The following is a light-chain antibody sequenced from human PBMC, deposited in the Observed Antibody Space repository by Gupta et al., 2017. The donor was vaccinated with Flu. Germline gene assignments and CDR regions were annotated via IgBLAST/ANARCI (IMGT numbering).Light chain of an antibody. CDR2: AAS. CDR1: QGVKDD. CDR3: LQHNTYPWT. J-gene: IGKJ1*01. Sequence: DIQMTQSPSSLSASVGDRITITCRASQGVKDDVCWYQQKPGKAPRRLIYAASSFQRGVPARFSGSGSGTEFTLTISSLQPEDFATYYCLQHNTYPWTSGQGTKVDMK. V-gene: IGKV1-17*01.